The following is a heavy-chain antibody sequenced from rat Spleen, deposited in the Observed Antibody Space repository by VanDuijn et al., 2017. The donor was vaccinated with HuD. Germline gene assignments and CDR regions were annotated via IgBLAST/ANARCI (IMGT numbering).Heavy chain of an antibody. D-gene: IGHD1-12*01. CDR3: TPYEGGSAY. J-gene: IGHJ3*01. CDR1: GFTFNSYW. V-gene: IGHV5-31*01. CDR2: ITNAGGGT. Sequence: EVQLVESGGGLVQPGRSLKLSCVASGFTFNSYWMTWIRQAPGKGLEWVASITNAGGGTYYPDSVKGRFTISRDNAQSTLYLQMNSLRSEDTATYYCTPYEGGSAYWGQGTLVTVSS.